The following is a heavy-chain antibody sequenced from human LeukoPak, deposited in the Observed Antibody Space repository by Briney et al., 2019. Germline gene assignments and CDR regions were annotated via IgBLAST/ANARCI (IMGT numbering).Heavy chain of an antibody. CDR3: ARSTSSSWYSVSDAFDI. D-gene: IGHD6-13*01. J-gene: IGHJ3*02. Sequence: PGGSLRLSCAASGFTFSSHWMSWVRQAPGKGLEWVANIKQDGSEKYYVDSVKGRFTISRDNAKNSLYLQMNSLRAEDTAVYYCARSTSSSWYSVSDAFDIWGQGTMVTVSS. CDR1: GFTFSSHW. CDR2: IKQDGSEK. V-gene: IGHV3-7*01.